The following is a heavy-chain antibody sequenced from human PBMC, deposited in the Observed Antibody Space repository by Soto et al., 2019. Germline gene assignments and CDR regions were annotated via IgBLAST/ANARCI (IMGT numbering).Heavy chain of an antibody. J-gene: IGHJ4*02. Sequence: ASVKVSCKASGYTFTNYGISWVRQAPGQGLEWMGWISAYNGNTKYAQKLQGRVTLTTDTSTTTVYMELTSLRSDDTAVYYCARSHPITLVRGVPALFDYWGQGTLVTVS. CDR2: ISAYNGNT. V-gene: IGHV1-18*01. CDR1: GYTFTNYG. CDR3: ARSHPITLVRGVPALFDY. D-gene: IGHD3-10*01.